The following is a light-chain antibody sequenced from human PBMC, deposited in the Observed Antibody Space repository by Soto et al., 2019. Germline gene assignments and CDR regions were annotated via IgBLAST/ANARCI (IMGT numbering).Light chain of an antibody. CDR3: QVYKIYSKG. CDR1: QTISSW. V-gene: IGKV1-5*03. J-gene: IGKJ1*01. CDR2: KAS. Sequence: EIKMSISPFTVSVTKEERVTITCLASQTISSWLAWYQQKPGKAPKLLIYKASTLKSGVPSRFSGSGSGTEFTLTIISLQPDDFATYCCQVYKIYSKGFGQGTKVAIK.